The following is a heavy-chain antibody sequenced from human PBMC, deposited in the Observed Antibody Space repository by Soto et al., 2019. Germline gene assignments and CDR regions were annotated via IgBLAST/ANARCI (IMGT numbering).Heavy chain of an antibody. Sequence: PGGSLRLSCAASGFTFSGSAMHWVRQASGKGLEWIGRIRSKANGYATVYAASVKGRFTISRDDSKNTAYLQMNSLTTEDTAVYYCTRYGVVGATTLDYWGQGALVTV. D-gene: IGHD1-26*01. CDR1: GFTFSGSA. CDR2: IRSKANGYAT. CDR3: TRYGVVGATTLDY. V-gene: IGHV3-73*01. J-gene: IGHJ4*02.